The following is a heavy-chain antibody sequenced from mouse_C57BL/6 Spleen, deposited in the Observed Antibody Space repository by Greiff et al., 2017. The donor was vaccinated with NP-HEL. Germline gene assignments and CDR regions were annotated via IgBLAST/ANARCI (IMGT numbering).Heavy chain of an antibody. V-gene: IGHV1-78*01. CDR3: ARGELGGPWFAY. CDR1: GYTFTDHT. D-gene: IGHD4-1*01. Sequence: VQLQQSDAELVKPGASVKISCKVSGYTFTDHTIHWMKQRPEQGLEWIGSIYPRDGSTKYNEKFKGKATLTADKSSSTAYMQLNSVTSEDSAVYFCARGELGGPWFAYWGQGTLVTVSA. J-gene: IGHJ3*01. CDR2: IYPRDGST.